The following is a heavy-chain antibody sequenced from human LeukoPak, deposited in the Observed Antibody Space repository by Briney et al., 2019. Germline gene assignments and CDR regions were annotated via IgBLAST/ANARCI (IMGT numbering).Heavy chain of an antibody. CDR2: VSSDGGTK. V-gene: IGHV3-30*03. CDR1: KFTFSNYG. Sequence: GRSLRLSCTASKFTFSNYGMQWVRQAPCKGLEWVAVVSSDGGTKYYADSVKGRFTISRDNSRNTMYLRMNSLRAEDTAVYYCARDPEFREWSLTFDYWGQGTLVTVSS. J-gene: IGHJ4*02. D-gene: IGHD3-3*01. CDR3: ARDPEFREWSLTFDY.